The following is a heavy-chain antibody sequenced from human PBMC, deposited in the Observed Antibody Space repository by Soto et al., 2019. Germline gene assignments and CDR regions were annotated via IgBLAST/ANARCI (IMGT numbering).Heavy chain of an antibody. Sequence: QLLESGGGLVQPGGYLRLSCEASGFSFSRNAMSWVRQAPGKGLEWVSSISSGGNTYYADSVKGRFTISRDNSKNTQSLQMTSLGAEDTAVYYCAKLGYCTGGTCYLDYYYGVDVWGQGTTVTVS. CDR2: ISSGGNT. J-gene: IGHJ6*02. CDR3: AKLGYCTGGTCYLDYYYGVDV. V-gene: IGHV3-23*01. D-gene: IGHD2-15*01. CDR1: GFSFSRNA.